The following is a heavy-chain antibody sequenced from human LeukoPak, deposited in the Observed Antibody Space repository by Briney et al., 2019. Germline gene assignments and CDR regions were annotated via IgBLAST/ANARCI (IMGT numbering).Heavy chain of an antibody. CDR3: ARDLGYYDNGGSDYGMDV. Sequence: ASVKVSCKAFGYSFSNYGISWVRQAPGQGLEWMGWIRADNGNTDYAQKFQGRVTMTTDTSTSTAYMELRSLRSDDTAVYYCARDLGYYDNGGSDYGMDVWGQGTTVTVSS. CDR2: IRADNGNT. V-gene: IGHV1-18*01. CDR1: GYSFSNYG. D-gene: IGHD3-22*01. J-gene: IGHJ6*02.